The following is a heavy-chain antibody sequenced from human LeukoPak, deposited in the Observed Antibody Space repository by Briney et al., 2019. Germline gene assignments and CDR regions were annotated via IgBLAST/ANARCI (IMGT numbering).Heavy chain of an antibody. V-gene: IGHV4-59*08. J-gene: IGHJ4*02. CDR2: IYYSGST. CDR1: GGSISSYY. D-gene: IGHD6-19*01. Sequence: PSETLSLTCTVSGGSISSYYWSWIRQPPGKGLEWIGYIYYSGSTNYNPSLKSRVTISVDTSKNQFSLKLSSETAADTAVYYCATAPRSSGWFDYWGQGTLVTVSS. CDR3: ATAPRSSGWFDY.